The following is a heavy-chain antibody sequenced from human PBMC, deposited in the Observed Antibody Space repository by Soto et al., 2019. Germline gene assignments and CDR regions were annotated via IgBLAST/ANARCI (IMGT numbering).Heavy chain of an antibody. Sequence: EGQLLESGGRLVQPWESLRRSCAASGFTFSIYAMSWARQAPGKGLEWVSVIDASVGTTYTDAVTGRFTISRDNSKNTLDLQMISLRVEDTAVNYRMRERQLGVWGQGTTVTVS. CDR2: IDASVGTT. CDR1: GFTFSIYA. D-gene: IGHD6-6*01. V-gene: IGHV3-23*01. J-gene: IGHJ6*02. CDR3: MRERQLGV.